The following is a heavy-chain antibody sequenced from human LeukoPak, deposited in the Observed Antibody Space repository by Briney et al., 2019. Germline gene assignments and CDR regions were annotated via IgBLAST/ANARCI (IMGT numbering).Heavy chain of an antibody. CDR1: GFTFNSYN. CDR2: ISSGSSYI. D-gene: IGHD2-2*01. Sequence: GGSLRLSCAASGFTFNSYNMNWVRQAPGKGLEWVSSISSGSSYIYYADSVKGRFTISRDNAKNSLYLQMNSLRAEDTAVYYCARVDQLLLLGAFDYWGQGTLVTVSS. CDR3: ARVDQLLLLGAFDY. J-gene: IGHJ4*02. V-gene: IGHV3-21*01.